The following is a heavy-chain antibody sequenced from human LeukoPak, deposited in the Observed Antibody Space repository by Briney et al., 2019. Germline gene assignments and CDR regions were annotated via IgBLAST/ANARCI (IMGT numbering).Heavy chain of an antibody. CDR1: GRSTSSYY. V-gene: IGHV4-59*08. CDR2: LDYSGNGGNT. D-gene: IGHD6-13*01. J-gene: IGHJ5*02. Sequence: PSETLSLTCTVSGRSTSSYYWSWIRQPPGKGLEWIGYLDYSGNGGNTNYNPSLQSRVTISADTSKNQFSLNLSSVTAADTAVYYCARLHFAAAEEFDPWGQGTLVTVSS. CDR3: ARLHFAAAEEFDP.